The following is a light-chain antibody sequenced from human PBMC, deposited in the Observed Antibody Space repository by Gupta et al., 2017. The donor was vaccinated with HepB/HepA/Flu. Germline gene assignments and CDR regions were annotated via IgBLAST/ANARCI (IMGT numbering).Light chain of an antibody. CDR1: QSLLHSNGNTY. CDR2: FAS. J-gene: IGKJ4*01. CDR3: IQTLQTPLT. Sequence: DIVMTQSPLTLPVTPGEPASISCRSSQSLLHSNGNTYLEWYLQKPGRSPQLLIYFASNRASGVPDRFSGSGSGTDFTPKISRVEAEDVGVYYCIQTLQTPLTFGGGTNVEIK. V-gene: IGKV2-28*01.